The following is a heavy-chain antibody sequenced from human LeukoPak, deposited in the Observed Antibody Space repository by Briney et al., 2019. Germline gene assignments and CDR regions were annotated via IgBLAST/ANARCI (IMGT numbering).Heavy chain of an antibody. CDR2: IKTKTDGGTT. CDR3: TTAGYCSGGRCYPDY. J-gene: IGHJ4*02. Sequence: GGSLRLSCAASGFTFSNAWMSWVRQAPGKGLEWVGHIKTKTDGGTTDYATPVKGRFTISRDDSKNTLYSQMNSLKTEDTAVYYCTTAGYCSGGRCYPDYWGQGTLVTVSS. D-gene: IGHD2-15*01. CDR1: GFTFSNAW. V-gene: IGHV3-15*01.